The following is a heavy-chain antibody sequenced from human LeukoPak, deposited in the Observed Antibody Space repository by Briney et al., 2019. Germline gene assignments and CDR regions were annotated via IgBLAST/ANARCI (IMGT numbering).Heavy chain of an antibody. Sequence: SETLSLTCTVSSGSISSGSYYWSWIRQPAGKGLEWVGRTHTSGTTNYNPSLESRVTVSVDTSNNQFSLKLISATAADTAVYYCGRDRGGGVFDSWGQGILVTVSS. V-gene: IGHV4-61*02. CDR1: SGSISSGSYY. CDR2: THTSGTT. D-gene: IGHD2-8*01. CDR3: GRDRGGGVFDS. J-gene: IGHJ4*02.